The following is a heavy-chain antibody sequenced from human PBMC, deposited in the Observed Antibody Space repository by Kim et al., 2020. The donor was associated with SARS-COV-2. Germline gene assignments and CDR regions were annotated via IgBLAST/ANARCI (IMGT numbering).Heavy chain of an antibody. J-gene: IGHJ3*02. V-gene: IGHV4-39*01. CDR1: GGSISSSSYY. Sequence: SETLSLTCTVSGGSISSSSYYWGWIRQPPGKGLEWIGWIYYSGSTYYNPSLKSRVTISVDTSKNQFSLKLSSVTAADTAVYYCARQYSSGWADAFDIWGQGTLVTVPS. CDR3: ARQYSSGWADAFDI. CDR2: IYYSGST. D-gene: IGHD6-19*01.